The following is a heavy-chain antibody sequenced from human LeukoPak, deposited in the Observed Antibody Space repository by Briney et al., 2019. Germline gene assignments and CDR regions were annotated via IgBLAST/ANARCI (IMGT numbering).Heavy chain of an antibody. CDR2: IYYSGST. Sequence: SETLSLTYTVSRGSISSSSYYWGWIRQPPGKGLEWIGSIYYSGSTYYNPSLRSRVTISVDTSKNQFSLKLSSVTAADTAVYYCARGGYYGSGSYYNWGQGTLVTVSS. CDR3: ARGGYYGSGSYYN. V-gene: IGHV4-39*01. J-gene: IGHJ4*02. D-gene: IGHD3-10*01. CDR1: RGSISSSSYY.